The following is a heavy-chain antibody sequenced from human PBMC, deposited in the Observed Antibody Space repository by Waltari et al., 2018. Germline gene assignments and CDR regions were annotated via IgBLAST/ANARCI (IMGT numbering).Heavy chain of an antibody. CDR3: AKVDTAMVMGADY. Sequence: EVQLLESGGGLVQPGGSLRLSCAASGFTFSSYAMSWVRQAPGKGLEWVSVIYSGGSTYYADSVKGRFTISRDNSKNTLYLQMNSLRAEDTAVYYCAKVDTAMVMGADYWGQGTLFTVSS. CDR1: GFTFSSYA. J-gene: IGHJ4*02. D-gene: IGHD5-18*01. V-gene: IGHV3-23*03. CDR2: IYSGGST.